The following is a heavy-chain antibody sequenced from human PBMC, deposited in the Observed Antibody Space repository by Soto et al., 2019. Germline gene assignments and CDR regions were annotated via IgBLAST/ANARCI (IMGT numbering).Heavy chain of an antibody. CDR3: ATLDTAMGYGMDV. D-gene: IGHD5-18*01. CDR2: IWYDGSNK. J-gene: IGHJ6*02. CDR1: GFTFSSYG. Sequence: GGSLRLSCAASGFTFSSYGMHWVRQAPGKGLEWVAVIWYDGSNKYYADSVKGRFTISRDNSKNTLYLQMNSLRAEDTAVYYCATLDTAMGYGMDVWGQGTTVTVSS. V-gene: IGHV3-33*01.